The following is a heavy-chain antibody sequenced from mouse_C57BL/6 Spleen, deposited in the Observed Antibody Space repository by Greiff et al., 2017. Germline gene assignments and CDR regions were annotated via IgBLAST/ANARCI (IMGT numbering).Heavy chain of an antibody. V-gene: IGHV5-4*01. Sequence: EVHLVESGGGLVKPGGSLKLSCAASGFTFSSYAMSWVRQTPEKRLEWVATISDGGSYTYYPDNVKGRFTISRDNAKNNLYLQMSHLKSEDTAMYYCARDSATVVEENAMDYWGQGTSVTVSS. CDR2: ISDGGSYT. D-gene: IGHD1-1*01. J-gene: IGHJ4*01. CDR1: GFTFSSYA. CDR3: ARDSATVVEENAMDY.